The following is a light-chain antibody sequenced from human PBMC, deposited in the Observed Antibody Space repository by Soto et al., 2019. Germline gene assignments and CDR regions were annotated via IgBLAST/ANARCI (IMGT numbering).Light chain of an antibody. Sequence: QSVLTQPPSVSAAPGQKVTISCSGSSSNIGNNYVSWYQQLPGTAPKLLIYDNNKRPSGIPDRFSGSKSGTSATLDITGLQTGDEADYYCGTWDTSLSTGGVFGTGTKLTVL. CDR3: GTWDTSLSTGGV. CDR2: DNN. CDR1: SSNIGNNY. V-gene: IGLV1-51*01. J-gene: IGLJ1*01.